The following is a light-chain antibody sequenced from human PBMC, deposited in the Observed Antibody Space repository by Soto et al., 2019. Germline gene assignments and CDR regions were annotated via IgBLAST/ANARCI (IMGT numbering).Light chain of an antibody. J-gene: IGKJ5*01. V-gene: IGKV1D-12*01. Sequence: IRMTQSPSSLSASTGDRVTITCRASQGITNRLAWYQQKPGKAPKLLIYEASSLQSGVPSRISGSGSGTDFTLTISSLQPEDFATYYCQQANSFPITFGQGTRLEIK. CDR3: QQANSFPIT. CDR2: EAS. CDR1: QGITNR.